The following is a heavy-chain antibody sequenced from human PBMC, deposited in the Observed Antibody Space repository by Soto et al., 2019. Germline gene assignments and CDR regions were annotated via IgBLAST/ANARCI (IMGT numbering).Heavy chain of an antibody. D-gene: IGHD2-15*01. J-gene: IGHJ4*02. CDR2: IWYDGSNK. CDR3: ARDNLGVVAATPLFDY. Sequence: GGSLSLSCAASGFTFSSYGMHWVRQAPGKGLEWVAVIWYDGSNKYYADSVKGRFTISRDNSKNTLYLQMNSLRAEDTAVYYCARDNLGVVAATPLFDYWGQGTLVTVSS. V-gene: IGHV3-33*01. CDR1: GFTFSSYG.